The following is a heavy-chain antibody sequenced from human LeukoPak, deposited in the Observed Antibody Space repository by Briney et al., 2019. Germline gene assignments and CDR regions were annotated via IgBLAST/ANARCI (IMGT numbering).Heavy chain of an antibody. CDR1: GFTFSSYG. Sequence: PGGSLRLSGAAPGFTFSSYGMHWVRQAPGKGLEWVAVISYDGSNKYYADSVKGRFTISRDNSKNTLYLQMNSLRAEDTAVFYCAKEIYGDPTGGRFQHWGQGTLVTVSS. J-gene: IGHJ1*01. V-gene: IGHV3-30*18. CDR3: AKEIYGDPTGGRFQH. CDR2: ISYDGSNK. D-gene: IGHD4-17*01.